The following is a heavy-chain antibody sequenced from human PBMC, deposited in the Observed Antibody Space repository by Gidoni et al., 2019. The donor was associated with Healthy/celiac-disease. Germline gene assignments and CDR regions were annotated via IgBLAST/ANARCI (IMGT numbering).Heavy chain of an antibody. CDR3: ARTVLLWFGELGQYGMDV. D-gene: IGHD3-10*01. CDR1: GFSLSNASMG. Sequence: QVTLNESGPVLVKPTETLTLTCTAPGFSLSNASMGVSWIRQPPGKALELLAHIFSNYEKSYSTALKGRLTISKDTSKSQVVLTMTNMDPVDTATYYCARTVLLWFGELGQYGMDVWGQGTTVTVSS. CDR2: IFSNYEK. V-gene: IGHV2-26*01. J-gene: IGHJ6*02.